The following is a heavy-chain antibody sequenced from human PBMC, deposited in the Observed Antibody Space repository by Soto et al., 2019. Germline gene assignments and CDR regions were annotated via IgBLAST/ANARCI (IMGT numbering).Heavy chain of an antibody. J-gene: IGHJ6*02. Sequence: ASVKVSCKASGYTFTSYAMHWVRQAPGQRLEWMGWINAGNGNTKCSQKFQDRVTITRDTSASTAYMELSSLRSEDTAVYYCARTAGDLDVWGQGTTVTVSS. CDR3: ARTAGDLDV. D-gene: IGHD2-21*01. V-gene: IGHV1-3*01. CDR1: GYTFTSYA. CDR2: INAGNGNT.